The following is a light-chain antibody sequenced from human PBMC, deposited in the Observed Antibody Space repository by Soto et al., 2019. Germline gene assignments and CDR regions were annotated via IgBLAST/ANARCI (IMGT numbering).Light chain of an antibody. V-gene: IGKV1-5*01. CDR2: DVS. CDR3: QQYNSYSST. Sequence: DLQMTHSPAPLSTSIVDRVTITFRASQSISNWLAWYQQKPGKAPKLLIYDVSTLESGVPSRFSGSGSGTEYTLTISSLQPDDFATYYCQQYNSYSSTFGQGTRLEIK. J-gene: IGKJ5*01. CDR1: QSISNW.